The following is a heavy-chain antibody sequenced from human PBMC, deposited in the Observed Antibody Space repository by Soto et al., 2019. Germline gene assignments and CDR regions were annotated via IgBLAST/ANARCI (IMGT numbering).Heavy chain of an antibody. CDR3: APCMAAAGASFAP. Sequence: QVQLQESGPGLVKPSETLSLTCSVSGGSITSDHYYWNWIRQRPGKGLEWIGFIYHRGDTYYNPSLRSRVSMSVDTSKNQFSLNLTSVTVADTAVYWGAPCMAAAGASFAPWGQGTQVTVSS. V-gene: IGHV4-31*03. J-gene: IGHJ5*02. CDR2: IYHRGDT. D-gene: IGHD6-13*01. CDR1: GGSITSDHYY.